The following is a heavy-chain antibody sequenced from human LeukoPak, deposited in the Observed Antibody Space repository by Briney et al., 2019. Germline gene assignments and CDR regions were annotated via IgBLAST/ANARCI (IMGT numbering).Heavy chain of an antibody. CDR1: GGSISSGGYY. D-gene: IGHD7-27*01. V-gene: IGHV4-31*03. CDR3: ARDLANWGSPDAFDI. J-gene: IGHJ3*02. Sequence: SETLSLTCTVSGGSISSGGYYWSWIRQHPGRGLAWIGYIYYSGSTYYNPSLKSRVTISVDTSKNQFSLKLSSVTAADTAVYYCARDLANWGSPDAFDIWGQGTMVTVSS. CDR2: IYYSGST.